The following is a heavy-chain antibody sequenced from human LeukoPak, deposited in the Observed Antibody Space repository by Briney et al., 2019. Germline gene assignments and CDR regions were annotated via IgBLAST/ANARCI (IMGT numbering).Heavy chain of an antibody. CDR1: GFTFSNYG. D-gene: IGHD3-10*01. Sequence: GGSLRLSCAAPGFTFSNYGMHWVRQAPGRGLEWVAVIWYDGSNKYYADSVKGRFTISRDNSKNTLYLQLNSLRVEDTAVYYCARGAYYSINWGQGTLVTVSS. CDR3: ARGAYYSIN. CDR2: IWYDGSNK. J-gene: IGHJ4*02. V-gene: IGHV3-33*01.